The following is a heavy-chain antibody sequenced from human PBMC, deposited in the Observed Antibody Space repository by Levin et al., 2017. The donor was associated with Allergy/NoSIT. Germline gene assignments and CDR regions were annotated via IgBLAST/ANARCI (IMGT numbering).Heavy chain of an antibody. J-gene: IGHJ4*02. CDR3: AREGEPRGTSFDY. Sequence: PGESLKISCAASGFTFSSYGMHWVRQAPGKGLEWVAVIWYDGSNKYYADSVKGRFTISRDNSKNTLYLQMNSLRAEDTAVYYCAREGEPRGTSFDYWGQGTLVTVSS. V-gene: IGHV3-33*01. CDR2: IWYDGSNK. D-gene: IGHD3-16*01. CDR1: GFTFSSYG.